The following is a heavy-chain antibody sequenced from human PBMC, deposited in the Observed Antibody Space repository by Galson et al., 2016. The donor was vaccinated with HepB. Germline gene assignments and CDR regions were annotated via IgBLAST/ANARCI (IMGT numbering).Heavy chain of an antibody. CDR3: ARDLFGFYYDSDERLDY. J-gene: IGHJ4*02. CDR1: GFSFSSYN. CDR2: LSSTSSTI. D-gene: IGHD3-22*01. V-gene: IGHV3-48*01. Sequence: SLRLSCAASGFSFSSYNMNWVRQAPGKGLEWVSFLSSTSSTIYYADSVKGRFTISRDNAKNSLYLQMNSLRAEDTAVYYCARDLFGFYYDSDERLDYWGQGTLVTVSS.